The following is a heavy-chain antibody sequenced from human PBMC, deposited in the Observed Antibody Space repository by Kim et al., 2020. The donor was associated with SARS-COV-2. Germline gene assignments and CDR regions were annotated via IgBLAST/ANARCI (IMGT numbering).Heavy chain of an antibody. V-gene: IGHV5-51*01. Sequence: GESLKISCKGSGYSFTSYWIGWVRQMPGKGLEWMGIIYPGDSDTRYSPSFQGQVTISADKSISTAYLQWSSLKASDTAMYYCARVHRTTYYDFWSGYLSPWGQGTLVTVSS. J-gene: IGHJ5*02. CDR1: GYSFTSYW. CDR3: ARVHRTTYYDFWSGYLSP. D-gene: IGHD3-3*01. CDR2: IYPGDSDT.